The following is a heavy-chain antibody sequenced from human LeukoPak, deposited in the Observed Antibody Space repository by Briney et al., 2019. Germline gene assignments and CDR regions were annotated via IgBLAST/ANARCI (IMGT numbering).Heavy chain of an antibody. J-gene: IGHJ4*02. CDR1: GFTFSSYG. D-gene: IGHD6-13*01. CDR2: IWYDGSNK. Sequence: PGGSLRLSCAASGFTFSSYGMHWVRQAPGKGLDWVAVIWYDGSNKYYADPVKGRFTISRDNSKNTLYLQMNSLRAEDTAVYYCARDRIAAAAYFDNWGQGTWSPSPQ. V-gene: IGHV3-33*01. CDR3: ARDRIAAAAYFDN.